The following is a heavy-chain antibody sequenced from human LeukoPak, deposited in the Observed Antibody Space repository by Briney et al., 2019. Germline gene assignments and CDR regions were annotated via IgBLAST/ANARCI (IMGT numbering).Heavy chain of an antibody. CDR1: GYTFTDYY. D-gene: IGHD5-18*01. CDR2: MNPNSGNT. J-gene: IGHJ4*02. V-gene: IGHV1-8*03. Sequence: ASVKVSCKASGYTFTDYYMHWVRQAPGQGLEWMGWMNPNSGNTGYAQKFQGRVTITRNTSISTAYMELSSLRSEDTAVYYCARDLSGIAGYTYGRGIDYWGQGTLVTVSS. CDR3: ARDLSGIAGYTYGRGIDY.